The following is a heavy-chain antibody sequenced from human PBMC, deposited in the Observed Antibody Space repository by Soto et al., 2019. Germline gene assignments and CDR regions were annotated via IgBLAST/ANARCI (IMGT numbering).Heavy chain of an antibody. CDR3: ARLMEGYGEGKNYFDY. CDR1: GYSFTSYW. D-gene: IGHD4-17*01. V-gene: IGHV5-51*01. J-gene: IGHJ4*02. CDR2: ICPGDSDT. Sequence: GESLKISCKGSGYSFTSYWIGWVRQMPGKGLEWMGIICPGDSDTRYSPSFQGQVTISADKSISTAYLQWSSLKASDTAMYYCARLMEGYGEGKNYFDYWGQGTLVTVSS.